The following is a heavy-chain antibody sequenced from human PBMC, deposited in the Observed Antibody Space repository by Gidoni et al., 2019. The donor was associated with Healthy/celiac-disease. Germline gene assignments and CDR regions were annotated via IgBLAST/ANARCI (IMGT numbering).Heavy chain of an antibody. CDR1: GFTSSSYS. CDR2: ISSSSSSI. J-gene: IGHJ4*02. V-gene: IGHV3-21*01. Sequence: EGQLVESGGVLVKPGGSLRLSCAASGFTSSSYSMTWVRQAPGKGLEWVASISSSSSSIYYADSVKGRFTISRDNAKNSLYLQMNSLRAEDTAVYYCARVPATRAYWGQGTLVTVSS. CDR3: ARVPATRAY.